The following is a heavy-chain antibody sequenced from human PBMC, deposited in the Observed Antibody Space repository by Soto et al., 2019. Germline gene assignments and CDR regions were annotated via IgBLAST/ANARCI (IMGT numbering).Heavy chain of an antibody. J-gene: IGHJ3*01. Sequence: EVQLVESGGGLAKPGGSLRLSCAASGFTYSSYSMNWVRQAPGKGLEWVSSISSGSDYIFYADSVKGRFTISRDNAKNSLFLQMNSLTAEDTAVYYCSRSPVGDAFNVWGQGTVVTVSS. V-gene: IGHV3-21*01. CDR3: SRSPVGDAFNV. CDR1: GFTYSSYS. CDR2: ISSGSDYI.